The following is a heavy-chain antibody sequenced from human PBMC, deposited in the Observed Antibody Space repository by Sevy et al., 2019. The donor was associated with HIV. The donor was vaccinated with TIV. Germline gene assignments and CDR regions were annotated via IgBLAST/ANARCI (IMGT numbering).Heavy chain of an antibody. Sequence: GGSLRLSCAASGFTFSSYDMDWVRQATGKGLEWVSAIGTAGDTYYPGSVKGRFTISRENAKNSLYLQMNSLRAGDTAVYYCARVGYAYGMDVWGQGTTVTVSS. V-gene: IGHV3-13*01. CDR3: ARVGYAYGMDV. D-gene: IGHD5-12*01. J-gene: IGHJ6*02. CDR2: IGTAGDT. CDR1: GFTFSSYD.